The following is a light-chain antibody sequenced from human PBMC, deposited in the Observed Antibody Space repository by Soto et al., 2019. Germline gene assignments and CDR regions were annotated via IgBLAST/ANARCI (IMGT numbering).Light chain of an antibody. CDR2: DVS. Sequence: QSALTQPRSVSGSPGQSVTISCTGTSSDVGGYNYVSWYQQHPGKAPKLMIYDVSKRPSGVPDRFSGSKSGNTASLTISGLQAEDEADYYCCSYAGSYTFWVFGGGTNVTVL. CDR1: SSDVGGYNY. CDR3: CSYAGSYTFWV. V-gene: IGLV2-11*01. J-gene: IGLJ3*02.